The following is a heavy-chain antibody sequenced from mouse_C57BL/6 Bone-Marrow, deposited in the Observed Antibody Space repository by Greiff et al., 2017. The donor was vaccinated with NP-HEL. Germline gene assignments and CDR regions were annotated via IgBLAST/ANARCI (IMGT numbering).Heavy chain of an antibody. CDR1: GYTFTSYW. J-gene: IGHJ1*03. CDR3: ARLDWDVWYFDV. CDR2: IDPSDSYT. V-gene: IGHV1-69*01. Sequence: QVHVKQPGAELVMPGASVKLSCKASGYTFTSYWMHWVKQRPGQGLEWIGEIDPSDSYTNYNQKFKGKSTLTVDKSSSTAYMQLSSLTSEDSAVYYCARLDWDVWYFDVWGTGTTVTVSS. D-gene: IGHD4-1*01.